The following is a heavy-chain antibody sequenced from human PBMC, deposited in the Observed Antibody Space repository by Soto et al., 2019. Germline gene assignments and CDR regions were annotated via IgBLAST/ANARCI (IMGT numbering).Heavy chain of an antibody. Sequence: EVQLLESGGGLVQPGGSLRLSCAASGFTFSSYAMSWVRQAPGKGLEWVSAISGSGGSTYYADSVKGRFTISRDNSKNTLYLQMNSLRAEDTAVYYCAKSGSSSSPGFVGWFDPWGQGTLVTVSS. CDR2: ISGSGGST. CDR3: AKSGSSSSPGFVGWFDP. J-gene: IGHJ5*02. CDR1: GFTFSSYA. V-gene: IGHV3-23*01. D-gene: IGHD6-6*01.